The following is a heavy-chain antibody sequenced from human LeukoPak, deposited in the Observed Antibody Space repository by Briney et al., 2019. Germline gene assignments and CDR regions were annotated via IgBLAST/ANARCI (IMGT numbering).Heavy chain of an antibody. CDR1: GGSISSYY. Sequence: SETLSLTCTVSGGSISSYYWSWIRQPPGKGLEWIGYIYYSGSTNYNPSLKSRVTISVDTSKNQFSLKLSSVTAADTAVYYCARHGGWYHNYYYYCGMDVWGQGTTVTVSS. CDR2: IYYSGST. J-gene: IGHJ6*02. D-gene: IGHD6-19*01. V-gene: IGHV4-59*08. CDR3: ARHGGWYHNYYYYCGMDV.